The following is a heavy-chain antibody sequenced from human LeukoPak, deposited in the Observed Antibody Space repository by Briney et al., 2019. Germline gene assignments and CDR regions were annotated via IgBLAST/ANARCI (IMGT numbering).Heavy chain of an antibody. CDR2: INPNSGGT. CDR3: ARSRAAAGTNYYYYYMDV. CDR1: GYTFTGYY. D-gene: IGHD6-13*01. Sequence: VAPVKVSCKASGYTFTGYYMHWVRQAPGQGLEWMGWINPNSGGTNYAQKFQGRVTMTRDTSISTAYMELSRLRSDDTAVYYCARSRAAAGTNYYYYYMDVWGKGTTVTISS. V-gene: IGHV1-2*02. J-gene: IGHJ6*03.